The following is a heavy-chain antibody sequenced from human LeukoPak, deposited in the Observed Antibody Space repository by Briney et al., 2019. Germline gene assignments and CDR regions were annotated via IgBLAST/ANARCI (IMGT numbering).Heavy chain of an antibody. Sequence: GGSLRLSCAASGFTFRRYAMSWVRQAPGKGLEWVSTLSPSGDNTFYADSVKGRFTISRDNSKNTLYLQMNSLRAEDTAVYCCAKARYCSGGSCFPQVTPDCWGQGTLVSVSS. CDR3: AKARYCSGGSCFPQVTPDC. V-gene: IGHV3-23*01. CDR2: LSPSGDNT. D-gene: IGHD2-15*01. J-gene: IGHJ4*02. CDR1: GFTFRRYA.